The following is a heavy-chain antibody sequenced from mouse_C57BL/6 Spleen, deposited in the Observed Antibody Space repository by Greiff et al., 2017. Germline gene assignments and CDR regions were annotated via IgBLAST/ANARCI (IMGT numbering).Heavy chain of an antibody. CDR2: IWSGGST. CDR1: GFSLTSYG. V-gene: IGHV2-2*01. CDR3: ARRDYAMDY. Sequence: QVQLKASGPGLVQPSQSLSITCTASGFSLTSYGVHWVRQSPGKGLEWLGVIWSGGSTDYTAAFISRLSISKDNSKSQVFFIMNSLQADDTAKYYCARRDYAMDYWGQGTSVTVSS. J-gene: IGHJ4*01.